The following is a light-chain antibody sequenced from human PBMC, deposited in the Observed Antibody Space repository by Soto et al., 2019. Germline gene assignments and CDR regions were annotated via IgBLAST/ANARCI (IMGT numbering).Light chain of an antibody. V-gene: IGKV1-39*01. CDR2: AAS. CDR1: QSISTY. CDR3: QQSSSSPRT. Sequence: DIQMTQSPSSLSASVGDRVTITCRASQSISTYLNWYQQKVGKAPKLLIYAASSLQRGVPSRFSGSGSGTDFTLTISSLQPEDFATYYWQQSSSSPRTFGQGTKLEIK. J-gene: IGKJ2*02.